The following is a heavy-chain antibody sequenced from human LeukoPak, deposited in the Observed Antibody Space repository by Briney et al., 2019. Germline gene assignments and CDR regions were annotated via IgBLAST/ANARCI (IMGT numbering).Heavy chain of an antibody. V-gene: IGHV3-49*04. CDR1: GFIFRDRA. Sequence: GGSLRLSCTASGFIFRDRAMSWVRQAPGKGLEWVGFIRTKGLGVTADYAASVKDRFTISRDDSNNIPYLHMNSLKTEDTAVYYCSRNSGTYRGYGMDVWGQGTPVTVSS. J-gene: IGHJ6*02. D-gene: IGHD1-26*01. CDR2: IRTKGLGVTA. CDR3: SRNSGTYRGYGMDV.